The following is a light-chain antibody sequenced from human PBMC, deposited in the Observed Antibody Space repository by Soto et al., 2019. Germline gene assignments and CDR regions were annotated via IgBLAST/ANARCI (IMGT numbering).Light chain of an antibody. Sequence: EIVMTQSPATLSVYQGERATLSCRASQSISSNLAWYQQKPGQAPRLLIYGASTRATGIPARFSGSGSGTDFTLTISSLQSEDFAVYYCQQYNNWPPDTFGPGTKVDIK. CDR1: QSISSN. V-gene: IGKV3-15*01. CDR2: GAS. J-gene: IGKJ3*01. CDR3: QQYNNWPPDT.